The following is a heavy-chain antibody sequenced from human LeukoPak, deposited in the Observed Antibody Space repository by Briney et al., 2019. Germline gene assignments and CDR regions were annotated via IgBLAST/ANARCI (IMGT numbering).Heavy chain of an antibody. D-gene: IGHD3-22*01. CDR1: GGTFSSYA. Sequence: AASVKVSCKASGGTFSSYAISWVRQAPGQGLEWMGWINPNSGGTNYAQKFQGRVTMTRDTSISTAYMELSRLRSDDTAVYYCARELNYDSSGYYFDYWGQGTLVTVSS. CDR3: ARELNYDSSGYYFDY. V-gene: IGHV1-2*02. J-gene: IGHJ4*02. CDR2: INPNSGGT.